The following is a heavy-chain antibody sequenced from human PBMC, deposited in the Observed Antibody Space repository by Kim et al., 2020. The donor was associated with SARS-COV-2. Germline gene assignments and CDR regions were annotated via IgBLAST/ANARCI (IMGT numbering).Heavy chain of an antibody. CDR1: GGTFSSYA. D-gene: IGHD2-2*01. CDR2: IIPIFGTA. Sequence: SVKVSCKASGGTFSSYAISWVRQAPGQGLEWMGGIIPIFGTANYAQKFQGRVTITADESTSTAYMELSSLRSEDTAVYYCARDCSSTSCPDYYYYGMDVWGQGTTVTVSS. J-gene: IGHJ6*02. CDR3: ARDCSSTSCPDYYYYGMDV. V-gene: IGHV1-69*13.